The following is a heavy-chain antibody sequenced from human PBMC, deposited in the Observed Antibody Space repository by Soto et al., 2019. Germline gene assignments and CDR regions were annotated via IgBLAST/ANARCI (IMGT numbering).Heavy chain of an antibody. V-gene: IGHV1-3*01. D-gene: IGHD3-22*01. CDR3: ARVGTYYDSFDY. CDR1: GYTFTSYA. Sequence: ASVKVSCKASGYTFTSYAMHWVRQAPGQRLEWMGWINAGNGNTKYSQKFQDRVTITRDTSASTAYMELSSLRSEDTAVYYCARVGTYYDSFDYWGQGTLVTVS. CDR2: INAGNGNT. J-gene: IGHJ4*02.